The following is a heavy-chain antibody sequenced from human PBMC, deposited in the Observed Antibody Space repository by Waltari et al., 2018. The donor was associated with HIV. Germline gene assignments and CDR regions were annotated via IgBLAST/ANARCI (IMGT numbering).Heavy chain of an antibody. CDR1: GFTFRNYG. D-gene: IGHD6-13*01. V-gene: IGHV3-23*01. J-gene: IGHJ6*02. Sequence: EVQVLESGGALVQPGGSLRLSCAASGFTFRNYGMSWFRQAAGKGLEWVSTISGSGGSTYYADSVKGRFTVSRDNSKNTLYLQMNSLRAEDTAVYFCVKEHQYSHSWYSYYGMDVWGQGTTVTVSS. CDR2: ISGSGGST. CDR3: VKEHQYSHSWYSYYGMDV.